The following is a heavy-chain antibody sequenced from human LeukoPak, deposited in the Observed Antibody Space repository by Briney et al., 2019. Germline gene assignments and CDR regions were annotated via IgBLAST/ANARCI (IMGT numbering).Heavy chain of an antibody. Sequence: GGSLRLSCAASGFTFSSYSMNWVRQAPGKGLGWGSFISSSSSYIYYADSVKGRFTISRDNAKNSLYLQMNSLRAEDTAVYYCARDLGLRQTTWYYYMDVWGKGTTVTVSS. D-gene: IGHD5-12*01. CDR2: ISSSSSYI. V-gene: IGHV3-21*01. CDR3: ARDLGLRQTTWYYYMDV. CDR1: GFTFSSYS. J-gene: IGHJ6*03.